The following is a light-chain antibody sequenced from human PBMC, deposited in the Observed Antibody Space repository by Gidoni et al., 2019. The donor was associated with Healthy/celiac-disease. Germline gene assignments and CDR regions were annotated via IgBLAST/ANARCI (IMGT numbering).Light chain of an antibody. J-gene: IGKJ2*01. CDR2: DAS. CDR3: QQYDNLAYT. Sequence: DIQMTQSPSSLSASVGDRVTITCQASQDISNYLNWYQQKPGKAPKLLIYDASNLETGVPSRFSGSGSGTDFTFTISSLQPEDNATYYCQQYDNLAYTFGQGTKLEIK. V-gene: IGKV1-33*01. CDR1: QDISNY.